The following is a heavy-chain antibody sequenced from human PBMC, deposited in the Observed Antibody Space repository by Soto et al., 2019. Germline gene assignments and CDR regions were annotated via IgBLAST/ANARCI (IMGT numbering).Heavy chain of an antibody. CDR1: GGSIRSGGYY. CDR3: ARVLSTAAVDY. J-gene: IGHJ4*02. V-gene: IGHV4-31*03. Sequence: QVQLQESGPGLVKPSQTLSLSCTVSGGSIRSGGYYWTWIRQHPGKGLEWIGYTYYSGYTNYNPSLKSRVTISGDASKNQFSVKLSSVTAADTAVYDCARVLSTAAVDYWGQGTLVTVSS. CDR2: TYYSGYT. D-gene: IGHD6-13*01.